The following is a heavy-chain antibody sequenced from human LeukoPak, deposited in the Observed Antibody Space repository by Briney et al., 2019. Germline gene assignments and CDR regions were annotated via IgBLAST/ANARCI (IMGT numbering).Heavy chain of an antibody. V-gene: IGHV3-23*01. J-gene: IGHJ5*02. CDR3: AFELPPNRFDP. CDR1: GFTFSNYA. D-gene: IGHD2-21*01. Sequence: GGSLRFSCAASGFTFSNYAMTWVRQAPGKGLEWVSAISGTGGTTYYTDSVKGRFTISRDNSKNTLYLQMNGLRAEDTALYYCAFELPPNRFDPWGQGTLVTVSS. CDR2: ISGTGGTT.